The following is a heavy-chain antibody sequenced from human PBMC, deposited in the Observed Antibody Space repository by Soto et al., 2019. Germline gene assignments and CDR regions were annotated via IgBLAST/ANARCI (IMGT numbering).Heavy chain of an antibody. Sequence: GGSLRLSCAASGFTVSSNYMSWVRQAPGKGLEWVSVIYSGGSTYYADSVKGRFTISRDNSKNTLYLQMNSLRAEDTAVYYCAREEIIKDYYDSSGYYAPFLYYGMDVWGQGTTVTVSS. CDR1: GFTVSSNY. CDR3: AREEIIKDYYDSSGYYAPFLYYGMDV. J-gene: IGHJ6*02. CDR2: IYSGGST. V-gene: IGHV3-53*01. D-gene: IGHD3-22*01.